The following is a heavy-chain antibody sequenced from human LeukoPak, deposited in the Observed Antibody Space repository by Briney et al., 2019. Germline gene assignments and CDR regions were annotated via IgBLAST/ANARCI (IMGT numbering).Heavy chain of an antibody. CDR2: ISSSSSTI. D-gene: IGHD4-17*01. CDR1: GFTFSSYS. J-gene: IGHJ4*02. V-gene: IGHV3-48*01. CDR3: ARDRVDYGDSGGNY. Sequence: GGSLRLSCAASGFTFSSYSMNWVRQAPGKGLEWVSYISSSSSTIYYADSVKGRFTISRDNAKNSLYLQMNSLRAEDTAVYYCARDRVDYGDSGGNYWGQGTLVTVSS.